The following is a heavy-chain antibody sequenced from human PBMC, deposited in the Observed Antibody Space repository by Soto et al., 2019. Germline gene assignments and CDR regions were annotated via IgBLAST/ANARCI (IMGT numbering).Heavy chain of an antibody. Sequence: GGSLRLSCAASGFTFSSYEMNWVRQAPGKGLEWVSYISSSGSTIYYAESVKGRFTISRDNAKNSLYLQMNSLRAEDTAVYYCARRLRIQLWFFGYRAQGTLLTVYS. J-gene: IGHJ1*01. CDR3: ARRLRIQLWFFGY. D-gene: IGHD5-18*01. V-gene: IGHV3-48*03. CDR1: GFTFSSYE. CDR2: ISSSGSTI.